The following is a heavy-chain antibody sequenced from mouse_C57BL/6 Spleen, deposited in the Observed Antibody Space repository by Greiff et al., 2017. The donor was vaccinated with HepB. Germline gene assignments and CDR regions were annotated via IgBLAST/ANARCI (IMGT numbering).Heavy chain of an antibody. CDR2: IYPGDGDT. J-gene: IGHJ3*01. D-gene: IGHD1-1*01. V-gene: IGHV1-80*01. Sequence: QVQLQESGAELVKPGASVKISCKASGYAFSSYWMNWVKQRPGKGLEWIGQIYPGDGDTNYNGKFKGKATLTADKSSSTAYMQLSSLTSEDSAVYCCARSGYGSSPQAWFAYWGQGTLVTVSA. CDR3: ARSGYGSSPQAWFAY. CDR1: GYAFSSYW.